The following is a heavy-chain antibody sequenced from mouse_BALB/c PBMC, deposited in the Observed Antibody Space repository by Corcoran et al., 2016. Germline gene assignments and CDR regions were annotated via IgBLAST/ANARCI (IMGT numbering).Heavy chain of an antibody. CDR2: INTYTGEP. CDR1: GYIFTNYG. D-gene: IGHD1-2*01. Sequence: QIQLVQSGPELKKPGETVKISCKASGYIFTNYGMNWVKQAPGKGLKWMGWINTYTGEPTYADDFKGRFAFSLETSASTAYLQINNLKNEDTATYFCARRAPTATLYFDYWGQGTTLTVSS. CDR3: ARRAPTATLYFDY. J-gene: IGHJ2*01. V-gene: IGHV9-3-1*01.